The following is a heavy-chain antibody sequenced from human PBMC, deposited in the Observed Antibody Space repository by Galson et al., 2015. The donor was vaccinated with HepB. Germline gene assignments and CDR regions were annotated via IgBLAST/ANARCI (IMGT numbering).Heavy chain of an antibody. CDR1: GSTFSSHA. J-gene: IGHJ3*02. D-gene: IGHD4-23*01. CDR2: ISGSAGTT. V-gene: IGHV3-23*01. Sequence: SLRLSCAASGSTFSSHAMSWVRQAPGKGLEWVSSISGSAGTTYYADSVRGRFTIPRDNSRNTLFLQMNSLRAEDTAVYYCAKASTGNSPRDAFDIWGQGTMVTVSS. CDR3: AKASTGNSPRDAFDI.